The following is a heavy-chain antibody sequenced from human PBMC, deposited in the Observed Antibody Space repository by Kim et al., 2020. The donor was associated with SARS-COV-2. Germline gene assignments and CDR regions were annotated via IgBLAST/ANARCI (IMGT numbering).Heavy chain of an antibody. V-gene: IGHV1-3*01. CDR3: ARDRPSYCSSTSCYGPKGFDY. D-gene: IGHD2-2*01. CDR2: INAGNGNT. Sequence: ASVKVSCKASGYTFTSYAMHWVRQAPGQRLEWMGWINAGNGNTKYSQKFQGRVTITRDTSASTAYMELSSLRSEDTAVYYCARDRPSYCSSTSCYGPKGFDYWGQGTLVTVS. J-gene: IGHJ4*02. CDR1: GYTFTSYA.